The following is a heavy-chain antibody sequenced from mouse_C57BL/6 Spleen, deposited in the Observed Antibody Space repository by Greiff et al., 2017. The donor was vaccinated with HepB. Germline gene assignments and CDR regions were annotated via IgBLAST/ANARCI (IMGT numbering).Heavy chain of an antibody. CDR1: GFTFSDYG. CDR3: ARTVVATGYFDY. CDR2: ISSGSSTI. V-gene: IGHV5-17*01. J-gene: IGHJ2*01. Sequence: EVNVVESGGGLVKPGGSLKLSCAASGFTFSDYGMHWVRQAPEKGLEWVAYISSGSSTIYYADTVKGRFTISRDNAKNTLFLQMTRLRSEDTAMYYCARTVVATGYFDYWGQGTTLTVSS. D-gene: IGHD1-1*01.